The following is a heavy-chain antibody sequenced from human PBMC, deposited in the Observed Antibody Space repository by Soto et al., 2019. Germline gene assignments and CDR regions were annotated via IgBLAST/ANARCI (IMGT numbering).Heavy chain of an antibody. CDR3: ARDHIDSIAAAGTDY. CDR2: INHSGGT. V-gene: IGHV4-34*01. D-gene: IGHD6-13*01. Sequence: ETLSLTCAVYGGSFSGYYWSWIRQPPGKGLEWIGEINHSGGTNYNPSLKSRVTISVDTSKNQFSLKLSSVTAADTAVYYCARDHIDSIAAAGTDYWGQGTLVTVSS. J-gene: IGHJ4*02. CDR1: GGSFSGYY.